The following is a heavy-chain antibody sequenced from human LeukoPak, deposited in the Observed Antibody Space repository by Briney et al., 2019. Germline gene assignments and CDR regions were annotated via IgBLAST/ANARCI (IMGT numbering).Heavy chain of an antibody. CDR2: INHSGST. CDR1: GGSFSGYY. Sequence: PSETLSLTCAVYGGSFSGYYWSWTRQPPGKGLEWIGEINHSGSTNYNPSLKSRVTISVDTSKNQFSLKLSPVTAADTAVYYCARKRQQLVRTLRVPEASFFDYWGQGTLVTVSS. J-gene: IGHJ4*02. CDR3: ARKRQQLVRTLRVPEASFFDY. V-gene: IGHV4-34*01. D-gene: IGHD6-13*01.